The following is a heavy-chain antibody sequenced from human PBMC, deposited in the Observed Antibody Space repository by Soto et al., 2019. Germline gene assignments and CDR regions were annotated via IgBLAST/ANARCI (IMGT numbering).Heavy chain of an antibody. CDR1: SGSISSSNW. D-gene: IGHD3-9*01. V-gene: IGHV4-4*02. CDR3: ARVSRYDILTGYYSFFDY. CDR2: IYHSGST. Sequence: PSETLSLTCAVSSGSISSSNWWSWVRQPPGKGLEWIGEIYHSGSTNYNPSLKSRVTISVDKSKNQFSLKLSSVTAADTAVYYCARVSRYDILTGYYSFFDYWGQGTLVTVSS. J-gene: IGHJ4*02.